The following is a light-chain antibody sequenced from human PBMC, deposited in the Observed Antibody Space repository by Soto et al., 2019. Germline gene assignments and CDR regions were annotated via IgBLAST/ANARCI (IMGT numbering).Light chain of an antibody. Sequence: QSALTQPPSASGSPGQSVTISCTGTSSDVGAYDYVSWYQQHPGKAPKLMIYEINKRPSGFPDLFSGSKSGNTASLTVSGLQAEDEADYYCSSFAGSNNFPYVFGTGTKLTVL. CDR1: SSDVGAYDY. J-gene: IGLJ1*01. CDR2: EIN. V-gene: IGLV2-8*01. CDR3: SSFAGSNNFPYV.